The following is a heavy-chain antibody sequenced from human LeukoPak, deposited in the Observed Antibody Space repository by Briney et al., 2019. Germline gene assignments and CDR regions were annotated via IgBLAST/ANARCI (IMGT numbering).Heavy chain of an antibody. Sequence: GGSLRLSCAASGFTFSSYSMNWVRQAPGKGLEWVSSISSSSSYIYYADSVKGRFTISRDNAKNSLYLQMNSLRAEDTAVYYCARTNDFWSGNGPFDYWGQGTLVTVSS. V-gene: IGHV3-21*01. CDR3: ARTNDFWSGNGPFDY. CDR2: ISSSSSYI. J-gene: IGHJ4*02. D-gene: IGHD3-3*01. CDR1: GFTFSSYS.